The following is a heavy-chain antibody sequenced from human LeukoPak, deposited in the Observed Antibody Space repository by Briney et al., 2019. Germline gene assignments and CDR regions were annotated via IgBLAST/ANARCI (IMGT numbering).Heavy chain of an antibody. D-gene: IGHD3-16*01. Sequence: SETLSLTCAVYGGSFSGYYWSWIRQPPGKGLEWIGESNHGGTTNHNPSLKSRVTISVDTSKNQFSLKLNSVTAADTAVYYCARAQLGGPVDYWGRGTLVTVSS. J-gene: IGHJ4*02. V-gene: IGHV4-34*01. CDR1: GGSFSGYY. CDR3: ARAQLGGPVDY. CDR2: SNHGGTT.